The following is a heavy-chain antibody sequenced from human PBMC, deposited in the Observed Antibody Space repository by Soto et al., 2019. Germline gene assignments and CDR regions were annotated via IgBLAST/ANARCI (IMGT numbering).Heavy chain of an antibody. D-gene: IGHD1-26*01. CDR2: IYYSGNT. CDR1: GGSLSGYH. V-gene: IGHV4-59*01. CDR3: ARLGGSFAVPHFDY. J-gene: IGHJ4*02. Sequence: LSLTCSISGGSLSGYHWNWIRQTPGKGVEWIGYIYYSGNTNYNPSLKSRVTISVDTSKNQFSLKLSSVTAADTAVYYCARLGGSFAVPHFDYWGQGTLVTSPQ.